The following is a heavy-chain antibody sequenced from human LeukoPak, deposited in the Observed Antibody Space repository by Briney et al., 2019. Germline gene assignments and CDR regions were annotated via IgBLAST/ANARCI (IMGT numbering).Heavy chain of an antibody. V-gene: IGHV3-9*01. CDR1: GFTFDDYA. J-gene: IGHJ4*02. D-gene: IGHD3-10*01. CDR3: AKDFSSIGYYGSGSYYGVFDY. CDR2: ISWNSGSI. Sequence: GGSLRLSCAASGFTFDDYAMHWVRQAPGKGLEWVSGISWNSGSIGYADSVKGRFTISRDNSKNTLYLQMNSLRAEDTAVYYCAKDFSSIGYYGSGSYYGVFDYWGQGTLVTVSS.